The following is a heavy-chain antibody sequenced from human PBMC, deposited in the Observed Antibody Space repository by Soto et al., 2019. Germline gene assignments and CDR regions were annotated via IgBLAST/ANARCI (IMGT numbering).Heavy chain of an antibody. V-gene: IGHV4-34*01. CDR3: ARGSVLWFGEYDL. CDR2: INHSGSS. J-gene: IGHJ2*01. D-gene: IGHD3-10*01. Sequence: QVQLQQWGAGLLKPSETLSLTCAVYGGSFSGYYWSWIRQPPGKGLEWIGEINHSGSSKDNPSLKSRVTLAVDTYKNQFSLKLSSVTAADTALYYCARGSVLWFGEYDLWGRGTLVTVSS. CDR1: GGSFSGYY.